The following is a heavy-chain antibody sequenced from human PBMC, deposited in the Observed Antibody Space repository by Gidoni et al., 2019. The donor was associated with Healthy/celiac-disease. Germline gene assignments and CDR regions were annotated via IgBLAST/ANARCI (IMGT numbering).Heavy chain of an antibody. V-gene: IGHV3-21*01. Sequence: EVQLVESGGGLVKPGGSLRRSCAASVFTFRSYRRNWVRQGPGKGLEWVSSISSSSSYIYYADSVKGRFTISRDNAKNSLYLQMNSLRAEDTAVYYCARDGLGAYCSGGSCYSLDYWGQGTLVTVSS. CDR1: VFTFRSYR. CDR2: ISSSSSYI. CDR3: ARDGLGAYCSGGSCYSLDY. J-gene: IGHJ4*02. D-gene: IGHD2-15*01.